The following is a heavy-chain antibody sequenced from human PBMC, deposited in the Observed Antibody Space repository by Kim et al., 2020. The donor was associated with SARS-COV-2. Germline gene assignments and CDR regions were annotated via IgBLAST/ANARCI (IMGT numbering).Heavy chain of an antibody. CDR3: ARIFRGVRYPLADYYYYGMDV. J-gene: IGHJ6*02. CDR1: GFSLSTSGMC. CDR2: IDWDDDK. Sequence: SGPTLVNPTQTLTLTCTFSGFSLSTSGMCVSWIRQPPGKALEWLALIDWDDDKYYSTSLKTRLTISKDTSKNQVVLTMTNMDPVDTATYYCARIFRGVRYPLADYYYYGMDVWGQGTTVTVSS. D-gene: IGHD1-1*01. V-gene: IGHV2-70*01.